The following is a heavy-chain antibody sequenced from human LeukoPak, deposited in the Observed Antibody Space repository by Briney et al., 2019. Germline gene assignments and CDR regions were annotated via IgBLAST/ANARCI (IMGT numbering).Heavy chain of an antibody. CDR1: GFTFSSYA. D-gene: IGHD3-22*01. CDR2: ISGSGGST. Sequence: GGSLRLSCATSGFTFSSYAMSWVRQAPGKGLEWVSAISGSGGSTYYADSVKGRFTISRDNSKNTLYLQMNSLRAEDTAVYYCARIKTYYYDSSGYFFDYWGQGTLVTVSS. CDR3: ARIKTYYYDSSGYFFDY. V-gene: IGHV3-23*01. J-gene: IGHJ4*02.